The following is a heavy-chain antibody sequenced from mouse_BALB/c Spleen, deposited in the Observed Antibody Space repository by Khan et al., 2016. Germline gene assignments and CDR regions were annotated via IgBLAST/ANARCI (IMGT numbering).Heavy chain of an antibody. D-gene: IGHD2-14*01. CDR3: ASDNRYAWVVY. V-gene: IGHV1S135*01. CDR2: IDPFNGGT. CDR1: GYSFTSYY. Sequence: VQLQQSGPELMKPGASVKISCKASGYSFTSYYMYWVKQSHGKSLEWIGYIDPFNGGTSYNQKFKGKATLTVDKSSSTADMHLSSLTSEDSAVYYCASDNRYAWVVYGGQGTLVTVS. J-gene: IGHJ3*01.